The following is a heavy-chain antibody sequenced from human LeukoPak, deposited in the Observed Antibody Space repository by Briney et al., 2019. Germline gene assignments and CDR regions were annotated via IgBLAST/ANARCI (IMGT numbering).Heavy chain of an antibody. J-gene: IGHJ4*02. CDR2: ISSSGSTI. CDR1: GFSFSSYE. Sequence: PGGSLRLSCAASGFSFSSYEMNWDRQAPGKGLEWVSYISSSGSTIYYADSVKGRFTISRDNAKNSLYLQMNSLRAEDTAVYYRARCNWAEDGYFDYRGQGTLVTVSS. D-gene: IGHD7-27*01. V-gene: IGHV3-48*03. CDR3: ARCNWAEDGYFDY.